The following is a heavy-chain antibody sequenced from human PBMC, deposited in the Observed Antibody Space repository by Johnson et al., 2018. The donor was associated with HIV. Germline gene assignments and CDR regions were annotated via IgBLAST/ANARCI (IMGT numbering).Heavy chain of an antibody. CDR3: AKAEGGSRGAFDI. CDR2: IRYDGSNK. V-gene: IGHV3-30*02. J-gene: IGHJ3*02. CDR1: GFTFSRHG. D-gene: IGHD1-26*01. Sequence: QVQLVESGGGVVQPGRSLRLSCAASGFTFSRHGMHWVRQAPGKGLEWVAFIRYDGSNKYYADSVKGRFTISRDNSKNTLYLQMNSLRAEDTAVYYCAKAEGGSRGAFDIWGQGTMVTVSS.